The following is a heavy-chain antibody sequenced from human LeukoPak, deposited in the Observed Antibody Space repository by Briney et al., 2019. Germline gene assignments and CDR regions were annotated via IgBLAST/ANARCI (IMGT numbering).Heavy chain of an antibody. J-gene: IGHJ6*03. CDR3: ARGVTTLYYYYMDV. Sequence: PGGSLRLSCAASGFTFSSYAMHWVRQAPGKGLEYVSAISSNGGSTYYANSVKGRFTISRDNSKNTLYLQMGSLRAEDMAVYYCARGVTTLYYYYMDVWGKGTTVTVSS. D-gene: IGHD3-3*01. V-gene: IGHV3-64*01. CDR1: GFTFSSYA. CDR2: ISSNGGST.